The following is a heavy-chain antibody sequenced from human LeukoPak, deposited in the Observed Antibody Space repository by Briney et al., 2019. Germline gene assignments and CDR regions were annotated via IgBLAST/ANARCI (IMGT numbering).Heavy chain of an antibody. CDR2: ISYDGSNK. J-gene: IGHJ4*02. CDR1: GFTFSSYA. D-gene: IGHD1-26*01. CDR3: ATGGGIVGATPDY. V-gene: IGHV3-30-3*01. Sequence: GGSLRLSCAASGFTFSSYAMHWVRQAPGKGLEWVAVISYDGSNKYYADSVKGRFTISRDNAKNTLYLQMNSLRVEDTALYYCATGGGIVGATPDYWGQGTLVTVSS.